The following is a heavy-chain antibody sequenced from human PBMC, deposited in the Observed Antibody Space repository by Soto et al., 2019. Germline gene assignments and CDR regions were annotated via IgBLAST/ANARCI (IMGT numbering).Heavy chain of an antibody. CDR3: ARDLPPVDY. V-gene: IGHV1-18*01. J-gene: IGHJ4*02. CDR2: ISAYNGNT. CDR1: GYTFSSCH. Sequence: QIQLVQSGAEVKKLGASVRVSCKASGYTFSSCHITWVRQAPGQGLEWMGWISAYNGNTNYAQNLQGRVTMTTDPSTSTAYMELRSLRSDDTAVYYCARDLPPVDYWGQGTLVTVSS.